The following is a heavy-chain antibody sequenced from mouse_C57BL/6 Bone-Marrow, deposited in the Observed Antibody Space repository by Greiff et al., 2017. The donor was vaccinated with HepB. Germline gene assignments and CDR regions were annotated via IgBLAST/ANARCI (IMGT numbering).Heavy chain of an antibody. D-gene: IGHD2-5*01. CDR3: VRHDSNYVVGFDV. CDR2: IRSKSNNYAT. V-gene: IGHV10-1*01. CDR1: GFSFNTYA. J-gene: IGHJ1*03. Sequence: EVQLVESGGGLVQPKGSLKLSCAASGFSFNTYAMNWVRQAPGKGLEWVARIRSKSNNYATYYADSVKYRFTISRDDSESMLYLQMNNLKTADTAMYYCVRHDSNYVVGFDVWGTGTTVTVSS.